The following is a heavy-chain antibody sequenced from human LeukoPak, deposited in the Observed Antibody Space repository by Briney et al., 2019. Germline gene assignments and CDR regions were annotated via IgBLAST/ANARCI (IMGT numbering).Heavy chain of an antibody. D-gene: IGHD1-14*01. CDR2: MNPNSGNT. J-gene: IGHJ2*01. CDR3: ARGPTGSPYWYFDL. V-gene: IGHV1-8*03. CDR1: GYTFTGYY. Sequence: ASVKVSCKASGYTFTGYYMHWVRQATGQGLEWMGWMNPNSGNTGYAQKFQGRVTITRNTSISTAYMELSSLRSEDTAVYYCARGPTGSPYWYFDLWGRGTLVTVSS.